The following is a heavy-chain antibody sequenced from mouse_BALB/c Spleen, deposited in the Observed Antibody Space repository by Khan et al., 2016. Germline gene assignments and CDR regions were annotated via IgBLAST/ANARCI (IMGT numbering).Heavy chain of an antibody. CDR1: GFTFSDAW. D-gene: IGHD2-4*01. Sequence: EVQLQESGGGLVQPGGSMKLSCAASGFTFSDAWMDWVRQSPEKGLEWVAEIRSKANTHATYYAESVKGRFTISRDDSKSSVYLQMNSLRAEDPGIYYCTKGAFYYDYDGAHMDYWGQGTSVTVSS. V-gene: IGHV6-6*01. CDR3: TKGAFYYDYDGAHMDY. CDR2: IRSKANTHAT. J-gene: IGHJ4*01.